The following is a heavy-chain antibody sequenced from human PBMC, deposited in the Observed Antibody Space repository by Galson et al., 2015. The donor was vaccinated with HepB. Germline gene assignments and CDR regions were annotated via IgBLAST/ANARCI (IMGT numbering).Heavy chain of an antibody. CDR2: IWYDGSNK. CDR3: AKDQGTMIVVAQTGMDV. D-gene: IGHD3-22*01. V-gene: IGHV3-33*06. Sequence: SLRLSCAASGFTFSSYGMHWVRQAPGKGLEWVAVIWYDGSNKYYADSVKGRFTISRDNSKNTLYLQMNSLRAEDTAVYYCAKDQGTMIVVAQTGMDVWGQGTTVTVSS. J-gene: IGHJ6*02. CDR1: GFTFSSYG.